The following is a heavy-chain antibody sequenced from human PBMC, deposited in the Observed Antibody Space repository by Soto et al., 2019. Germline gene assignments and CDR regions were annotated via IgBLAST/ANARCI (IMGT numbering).Heavy chain of an antibody. J-gene: IGHJ6*02. CDR1: GYIFSDYG. CDR2: IIPYNDNT. Sequence: ASVKVSCKASGYIFSDYGINWVRLAPGQGLEWMGWIIPYNDNTKYAENFQGRVTLTTDTSTNTVYMELRSLTPDDTGVYFCARKPYSYYYGMDVWGQGTSVTVSS. V-gene: IGHV1-18*01. CDR3: ARKPYSYYYGMDV. D-gene: IGHD2-21*01.